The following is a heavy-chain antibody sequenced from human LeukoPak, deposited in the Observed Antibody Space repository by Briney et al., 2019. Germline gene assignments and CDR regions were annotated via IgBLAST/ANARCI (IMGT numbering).Heavy chain of an antibody. CDR1: GFTFSSYA. D-gene: IGHD6-6*01. Sequence: QAGGSLRLSCAASGFTFSSYAMHWVRQAPGKGLEWVAVISYDGSNKYYADSVKGRFTISRDNSKNTLYLQMNSLRAEDTAVYYCAKAGSSTFDPWGQGTLVTVSS. J-gene: IGHJ5*02. V-gene: IGHV3-30-3*01. CDR2: ISYDGSNK. CDR3: AKAGSSTFDP.